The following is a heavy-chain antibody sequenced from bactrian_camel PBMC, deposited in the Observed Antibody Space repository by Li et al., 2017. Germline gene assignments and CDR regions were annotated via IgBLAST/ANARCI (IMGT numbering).Heavy chain of an antibody. CDR1: GYTYRRNY. Sequence: HVQLVESGGGSVQAGGSLRLSCAASGYTYRRNYMGWFRQAPGKERAAVAAHYTGTATTYVADSVKGRFTVSRDNDKKTVYLQMHSLKPGDTAVYYCATVRGFYDRDHARRGAQFGYWGQGTQVTVS. CDR3: ATVRGFYDRDHARRGAQFGY. D-gene: IGHD4*01. J-gene: IGHJ6*01. V-gene: IGHV3-2*01. CDR2: HYTGTATT.